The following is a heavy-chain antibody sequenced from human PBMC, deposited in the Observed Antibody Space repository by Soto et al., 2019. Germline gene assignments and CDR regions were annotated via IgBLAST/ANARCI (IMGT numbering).Heavy chain of an antibody. CDR2: ISYNGRNK. CDR1: GFTFSFYA. CDR3: ARQAKIGDRSQFYFDS. D-gene: IGHD3-16*01. V-gene: IGHV3-30*04. Sequence: QVQLVESGGDVVQPGRSLRLSCAASGFTFSFYAVHWVRQAPGKGLEWVAVISYNGRNKHYVDSVKGRFTISRDNSQDTLYLQMDSLRPDDTAVYYCARQAKIGDRSQFYFDSWGQGNLVTVSS. J-gene: IGHJ4*02.